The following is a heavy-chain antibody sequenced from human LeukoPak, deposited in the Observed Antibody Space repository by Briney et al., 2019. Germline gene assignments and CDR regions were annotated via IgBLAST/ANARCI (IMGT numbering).Heavy chain of an antibody. CDR3: AKSDIYDFRVY. Sequence: GSLKLSCAASGFTFSSYAMSWVRQAPGKGLEWVSAISGSGGSTYYADSVKGRFTISRDNSKNTLYLQMNSLRAEDTAVYYCAKSDIYDFRVYWGQGTLVTVSS. D-gene: IGHD3-3*01. J-gene: IGHJ4*02. CDR2: ISGSGGST. V-gene: IGHV3-23*01. CDR1: GFTFSSYA.